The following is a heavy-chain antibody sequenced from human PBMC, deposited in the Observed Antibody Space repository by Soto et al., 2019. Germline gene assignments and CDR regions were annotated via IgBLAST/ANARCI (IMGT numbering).Heavy chain of an antibody. CDR1: GGTLRNYG. Sequence: QVQLVQSGAEVKKPGSSVRVSCKASGGTLRNYGISWVRQAPGQGLEWMGGIIPVFGTANYAQKFQGRVTITVDQATTTVYMDVTSLRSEDTAVYYCSRGDATKIVVTTYYGMDVWGQGTTVTVSS. CDR2: IIPVFGTA. J-gene: IGHJ6*02. D-gene: IGHD4-17*01. CDR3: SRGDATKIVVTTYYGMDV. V-gene: IGHV1-69*12.